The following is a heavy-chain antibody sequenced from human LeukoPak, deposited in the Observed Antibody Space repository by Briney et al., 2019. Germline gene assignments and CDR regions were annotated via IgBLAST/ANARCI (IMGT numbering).Heavy chain of an antibody. D-gene: IGHD3-16*01. V-gene: IGHV1-69*13. CDR1: GGTFSSYA. J-gene: IGHJ6*03. Sequence: ASVKVSCKASGGTFSSYAISWVRQAPGQGLEWMGGIIPIFGTANYAQKFQGRVTITADESTSTAYMELSSLRSEDTAVYYCARGGGEGGNYYYYYYMDVWGKGTTVTVSS. CDR3: ARGGGEGGNYYYYYYMDV. CDR2: IIPIFGTA.